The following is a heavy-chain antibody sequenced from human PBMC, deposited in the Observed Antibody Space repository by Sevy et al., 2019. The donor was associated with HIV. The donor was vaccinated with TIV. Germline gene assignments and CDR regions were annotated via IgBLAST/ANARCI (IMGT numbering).Heavy chain of an antibody. CDR2: IYHSGYS. V-gene: IGHV4-38-2*01. CDR3: ARAIGTQVAGLYYFDY. D-gene: IGHD6-19*01. Sequence: SETLSITCAVSGYSISSDYYWGWIRQPPGKGLEWIGSIYHSGYSYYNPSLKSRVTISVDTSKNQFSLKLSSVTAADTAVYYCARAIGTQVAGLYYFDYWGQGTLVTVSS. J-gene: IGHJ4*02. CDR1: GYSISSDYY.